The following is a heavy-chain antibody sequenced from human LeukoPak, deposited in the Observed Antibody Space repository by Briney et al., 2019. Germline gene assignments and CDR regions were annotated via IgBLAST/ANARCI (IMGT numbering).Heavy chain of an antibody. J-gene: IGHJ4*02. D-gene: IGHD5-18*01. Sequence: GGSLRLSCAASGFTFSSYWMHWVRQAPGKGLVWVSRINSDGSSTSYVDSVKGRFTISRDNAKNTLYLQMNSLRAEDTAVYYCARARRDTAMYYDYWGLGTLVTVSS. CDR3: ARARRDTAMYYDY. CDR2: INSDGSST. V-gene: IGHV3-74*01. CDR1: GFTFSSYW.